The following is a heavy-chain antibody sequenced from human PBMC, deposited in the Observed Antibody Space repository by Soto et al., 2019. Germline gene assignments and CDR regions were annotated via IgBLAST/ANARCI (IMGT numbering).Heavy chain of an antibody. J-gene: IGHJ4*02. D-gene: IGHD6-13*01. CDR2: IRAYDCNT. Sequence: QFQLVQSGSEVKKPGASVKVACKASGYTFTNYAFSWVPQSPGQRLEWMGWIRAYDCNTNYTQKLQGRVTTTTDTSTSNAYMELRSLISDAKAVYYCARDLAAAGPFDCWGQGTLVTVSS. CDR3: ARDLAAAGPFDC. V-gene: IGHV1-18*01. CDR1: GYTFTNYA.